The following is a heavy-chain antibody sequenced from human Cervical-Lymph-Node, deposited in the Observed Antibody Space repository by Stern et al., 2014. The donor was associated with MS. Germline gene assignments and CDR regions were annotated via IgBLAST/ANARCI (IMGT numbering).Heavy chain of an antibody. CDR3: AKDRGSGWSLDY. CDR2: KSNDGTKK. J-gene: IGHJ4*02. D-gene: IGHD6-19*01. Sequence: VQLVESGGGVVQPGRSLRLSCAGSGFTFSTYGMPWVRQAPGKGLEWVALKSNDGTKKYYVDSVKGRFTISRDNAKNTMYVQMNSLRDEDTAVYYCAKDRGSGWSLDYWGQGTLVTVSS. V-gene: IGHV3-30*18. CDR1: GFTFSTYG.